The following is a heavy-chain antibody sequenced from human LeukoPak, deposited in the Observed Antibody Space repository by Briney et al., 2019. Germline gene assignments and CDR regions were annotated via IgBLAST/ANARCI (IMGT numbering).Heavy chain of an antibody. CDR3: TASLWFGERIFDY. CDR2: IKSKTDGGTT. CDR1: GLTFTNVW. J-gene: IGHJ4*02. D-gene: IGHD3-10*01. V-gene: IGHV3-15*01. Sequence: GGSLRLSCAASGLTFTNVWMSWVRQAPGKGLEWVGRIKSKTDGGTTDYAAPVKGRFTISRDDSKNTLYQQMNCLETEDTAVYYCTASLWFGERIFDYWGQGTLVTVSS.